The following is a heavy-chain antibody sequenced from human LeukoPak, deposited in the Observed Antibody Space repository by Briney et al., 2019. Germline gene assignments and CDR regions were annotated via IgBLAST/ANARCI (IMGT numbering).Heavy chain of an antibody. D-gene: IGHD3-22*01. J-gene: IGHJ4*02. CDR2: ISGSGGST. Sequence: GGSLRLSCAASGFTFSSYAMSWVRQAPGKGLEWVSAISGSGGSTYYADSVKGRFTISRDNSKNRLYLQMNSLRAEDTALYYCAKSLGHRYDSSGYHYHEGFDYWGQGTLVTVSS. V-gene: IGHV3-23*01. CDR3: AKSLGHRYDSSGYHYHEGFDY. CDR1: GFTFSSYA.